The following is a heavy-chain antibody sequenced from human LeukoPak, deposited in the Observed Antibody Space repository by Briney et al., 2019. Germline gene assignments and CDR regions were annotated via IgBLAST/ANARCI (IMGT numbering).Heavy chain of an antibody. D-gene: IGHD4-11*01. CDR2: IIPIFGTA. Sequence: SVKVSCKASGGTFSSYAISWVRQAPGQGLEWMGGIIPIFGTANYAQKFQGRVTITADESTSTAYMGLSSLRSEDTAVYYCARGGTTVTVTVYYYYMDVWGKGTTVTVSS. CDR3: ARGGTTVTVTVYYYYMDV. V-gene: IGHV1-69*01. CDR1: GGTFSSYA. J-gene: IGHJ6*03.